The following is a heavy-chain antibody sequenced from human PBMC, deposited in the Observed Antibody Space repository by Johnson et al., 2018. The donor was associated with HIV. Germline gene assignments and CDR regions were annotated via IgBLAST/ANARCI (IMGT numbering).Heavy chain of an antibody. Sequence: QVQLVESGGGVVQPGRSLRLSCAASGFTFSDYDMNWLRQAPGKGLAWVSYISSTGSTIYYADSVKGRFTISRDNAKNSLYLQMNSLRAEDTAVYYCAREMAWEDAFDIWGQGTMVTVSS. CDR2: ISSTGSTI. CDR3: AREMAWEDAFDI. V-gene: IGHV3-11*04. J-gene: IGHJ3*02. CDR1: GFTFSDYD. D-gene: IGHD5-24*01.